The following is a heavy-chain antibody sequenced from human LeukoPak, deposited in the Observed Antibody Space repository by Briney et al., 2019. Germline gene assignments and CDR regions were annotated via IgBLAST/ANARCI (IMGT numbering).Heavy chain of an antibody. D-gene: IGHD2-2*01. CDR3: AIENRYCNSTRCLFDP. Sequence: SGTLSLTCTVSGDSISSGSYLWNWIRQPAGKGLEWIGRIYISGSTNYNPSLKSRVTISADTSKNQFSLKLSSVTAADTAVYYCAIENRYCNSTRCLFDPWGQGTLVTVSS. CDR1: GDSISSGSYL. CDR2: IYISGST. V-gene: IGHV4-61*02. J-gene: IGHJ5*02.